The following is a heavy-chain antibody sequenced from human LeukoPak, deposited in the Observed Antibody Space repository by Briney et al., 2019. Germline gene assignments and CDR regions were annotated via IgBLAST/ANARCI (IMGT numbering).Heavy chain of an antibody. Sequence: PSETLSLTCTVSGGSIRSSSYYWGWIRQPPGRGLEWIGSIYYSGSTYYNPSLKSRVTISVDTSKNQFSLKLSSVTAADTAVYYCARHRLGSGWSPLDYWGQGTLVTVSS. J-gene: IGHJ4*02. CDR3: ARHRLGSGWSPLDY. CDR2: IYYSGST. V-gene: IGHV4-39*01. D-gene: IGHD6-19*01. CDR1: GGSIRSSSYY.